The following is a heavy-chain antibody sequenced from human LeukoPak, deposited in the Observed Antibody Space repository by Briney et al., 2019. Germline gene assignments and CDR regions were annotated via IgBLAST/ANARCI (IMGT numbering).Heavy chain of an antibody. CDR3: AREDNRGVYDDGFDI. CDR1: GFTFSSYT. J-gene: IGHJ3*02. Sequence: GGSLRLSCVGSGFTFSSYTMNWVRQAPGKGLEWVSFISSSSDFIYYADSVKGRFTISRDNFKNTVYLQMSSLRAEDTAVYYCAREDNRGVYDDGFDIWGQGTMVTVSS. D-gene: IGHD5/OR15-5a*01. V-gene: IGHV3-21*04. CDR2: ISSSSDFI.